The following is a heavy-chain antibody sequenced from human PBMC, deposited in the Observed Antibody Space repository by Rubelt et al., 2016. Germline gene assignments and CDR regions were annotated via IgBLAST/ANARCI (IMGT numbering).Heavy chain of an antibody. V-gene: IGHV4-38-2*02. D-gene: IGHD6-6*01. CDR2: IYHGGGT. Sequence: QLQLQESGPGLVKPSETLSLTCTVSGYSISSSYYWGWIRQPPGKGLEWMASIYHGGGTYYNPSIKRRVTISVDASKNQLALKISSVTASDTAVYYCGRSPPSSSSDPDYWGQGTLVTVSS. CDR1: GYSISSSYY. CDR3: GRSPPSSSSDPDY. J-gene: IGHJ4*02.